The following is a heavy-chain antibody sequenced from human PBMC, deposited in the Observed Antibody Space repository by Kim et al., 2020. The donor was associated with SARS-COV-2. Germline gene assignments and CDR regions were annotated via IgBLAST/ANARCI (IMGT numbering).Heavy chain of an antibody. CDR2: IRSKAYGATT. V-gene: IGHV3-49*03. CDR3: TREVASAFYVMDV. D-gene: IGHD5-12*01. J-gene: IGHJ6*02. CDR1: GFTFGDYT. Sequence: GGSLRLSCTASGFTFGDYTMSWFRQAPGKGLEWVGFIRSKAYGATTEYAASVKDRFIISRDDSKRVDYLQMNSLKTEDTGVYFCTREVASAFYVMDVWGQGTTVTVSS.